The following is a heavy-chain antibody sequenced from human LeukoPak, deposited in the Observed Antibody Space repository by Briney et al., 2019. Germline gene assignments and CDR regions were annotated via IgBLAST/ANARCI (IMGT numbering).Heavy chain of an antibody. Sequence: GGSLRLSCAASGFTFSSYWMQWFRQAPGKGLVWVSRINSDGSSTSYADSVKGRFTISRDNAKNTLYLQMNSLRAEDTAVYYCARVQFWSGSYFDYWGQGTLVTVSS. CDR3: ARVQFWSGSYFDY. D-gene: IGHD3-3*02. V-gene: IGHV3-74*01. J-gene: IGHJ4*02. CDR1: GFTFSSYW. CDR2: INSDGSST.